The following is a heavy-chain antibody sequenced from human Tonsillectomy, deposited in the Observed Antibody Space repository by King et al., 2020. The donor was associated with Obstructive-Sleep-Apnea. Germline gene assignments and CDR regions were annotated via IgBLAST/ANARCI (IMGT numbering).Heavy chain of an antibody. CDR3: AKDESDFWSGMDV. CDR2: ISGSGGST. J-gene: IGHJ6*04. Sequence: VQLVESGGGLVQTGGSLRLSCAASGFTFSSYAMSWVRLAPGKGLEWVSGISGSGGSTYYADSVKGRFTISRDTSKNTLYLQMKSLRAEDTAVYYCAKDESDFWSGMDVWGKGTTVTVSS. CDR1: GFTFSSYA. V-gene: IGHV3-23*04. D-gene: IGHD3-3*01.